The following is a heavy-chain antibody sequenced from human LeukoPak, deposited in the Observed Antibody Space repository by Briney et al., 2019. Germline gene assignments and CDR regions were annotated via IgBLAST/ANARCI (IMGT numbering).Heavy chain of an antibody. CDR1: GFTFSSYS. CDR2: ISSSSSYI. V-gene: IGHV3-21*01. D-gene: IGHD4-17*01. CDR3: AKEVDYGDRPAAFDI. Sequence: GGSLRLSCAASGFTFSSYSMNWVRQAPGKGLEWVSSISSSSSYIYYADSVKGRFTISKDNAKNSLYLQMNSLRAEDTAVYYCAKEVDYGDRPAAFDIWGQGTMVTVSS. J-gene: IGHJ3*02.